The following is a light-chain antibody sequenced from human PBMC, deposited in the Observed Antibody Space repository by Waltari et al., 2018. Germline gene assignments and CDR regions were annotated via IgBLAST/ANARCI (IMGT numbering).Light chain of an antibody. CDR3: QQYGTSPYT. CDR2: IIS. J-gene: IGKJ2*01. V-gene: IGKV3-20*01. CDR1: QNINSRF. Sequence: EIVLTQSPGTLSLSPGERATLSCRASQNINSRFLAWYQQKPGQAPRLLMYIISSRATVIPDRFSGSVSGTDFTLTISRLEPEDFAVYYCQQYGTSPYTFGQGTKLE.